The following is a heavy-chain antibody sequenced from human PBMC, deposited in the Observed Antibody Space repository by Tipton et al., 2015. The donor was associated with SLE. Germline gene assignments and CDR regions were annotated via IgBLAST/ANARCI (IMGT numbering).Heavy chain of an antibody. Sequence: QLVQSGPEVKKPGASVKVSCKASGYTFTDYYIHWVRQAPGQGLEWMGWINPISGDTNYIQKFQGRVTLTRDTSISTAFMDLSSVSSDDTAVYYCAREGRFKSGWYEPADYWGQGTLVTVSS. CDR3: AREGRFKSGWYEPADY. J-gene: IGHJ4*02. V-gene: IGHV1-2*02. D-gene: IGHD6-19*01. CDR1: GYTFTDYY. CDR2: INPISGDT.